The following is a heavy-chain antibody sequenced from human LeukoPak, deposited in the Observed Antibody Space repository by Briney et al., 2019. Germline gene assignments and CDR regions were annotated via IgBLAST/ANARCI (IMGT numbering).Heavy chain of an antibody. Sequence: GGSLRLSCAASGFTFSSYAMHWVRQAPGKGLEWVAVISYDGSNKYYADSVKGRFTISRDNAKNSLYLQMNSLRAEDTAVYYCARGRFSGSSDFDYWGQGTLVTVSS. V-gene: IGHV3-30-3*01. D-gene: IGHD1-26*01. CDR3: ARGRFSGSSDFDY. J-gene: IGHJ4*02. CDR1: GFTFSSYA. CDR2: ISYDGSNK.